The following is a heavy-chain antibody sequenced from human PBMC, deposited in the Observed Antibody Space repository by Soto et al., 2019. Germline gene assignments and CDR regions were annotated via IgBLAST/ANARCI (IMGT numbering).Heavy chain of an antibody. CDR1: GFTFTSSA. V-gene: IGHV1-58*01. D-gene: IGHD1-26*01. Sequence: VKVSCKASGFTFTSSAVQWVRQARGQRLEWIGWIVVGSGNTNYAQKFQERVTITRDMSTSTAYMELSSLRSEDTAVYYCAAYAGWEDWEPYYYGMDVWGQGTTVTVSS. CDR3: AAYAGWEDWEPYYYGMDV. J-gene: IGHJ6*02. CDR2: IVVGSGNT.